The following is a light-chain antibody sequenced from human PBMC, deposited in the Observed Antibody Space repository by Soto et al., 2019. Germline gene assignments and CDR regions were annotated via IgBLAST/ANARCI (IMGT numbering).Light chain of an antibody. CDR2: SAS. V-gene: IGKV1-12*01. CDR1: QDIGVW. Sequence: DIQMTQSPSFVSASIGDRVTITCRASQDIGVWLAWFQQKPGKAPKYLIQSASSLQSGVPSTFSGSGSGTDFTLTINSLHPEDFATYYCLQVYNFPRTFGQGTKVEIK. J-gene: IGKJ1*01. CDR3: LQVYNFPRT.